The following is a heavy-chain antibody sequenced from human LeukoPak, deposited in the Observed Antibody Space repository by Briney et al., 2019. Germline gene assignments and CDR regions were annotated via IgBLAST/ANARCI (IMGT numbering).Heavy chain of an antibody. D-gene: IGHD6-25*01. CDR2: ISYDGNDK. Sequence: GGSLRLSCSVSGFIFSSYAMHWVRQAPGKGLEWVAVISYDGNDKYYADSVKGRFTTSRDSSENTLFLQMSSLRIEDTAVYYCAREWGNSGFDYWGQGTLVTVSS. V-gene: IGHV3-30-3*01. CDR1: GFIFSSYA. J-gene: IGHJ4*02. CDR3: AREWGNSGFDY.